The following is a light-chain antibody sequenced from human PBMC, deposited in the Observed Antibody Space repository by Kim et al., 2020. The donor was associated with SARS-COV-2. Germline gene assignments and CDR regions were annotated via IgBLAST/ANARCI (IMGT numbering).Light chain of an antibody. CDR3: METIYWT. J-gene: IGKJ1*01. Sequence: DVVLTQSPLSLPVTLGQPASISCRSSQSLVHSNGNTYLNWLQQRPGQPPRRLIYRVSNRDSGVPDRFSGSGSGTDFTLKISRVEAEDVGIYYCMETIYWTFGQGTKVDIK. V-gene: IGKV2-30*02. CDR1: QSLVHSNGNTY. CDR2: RVS.